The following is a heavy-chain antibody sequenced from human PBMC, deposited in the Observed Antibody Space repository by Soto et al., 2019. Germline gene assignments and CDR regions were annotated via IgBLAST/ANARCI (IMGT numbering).Heavy chain of an antibody. CDR2: ISGSGGST. CDR1: GFTFSSYA. CDR3: AKDHLDYYDSSGYYSGFDY. D-gene: IGHD3-22*01. Sequence: GGSLRLSCAASGFTFSSYAMSWGRQAPGKGLEWVSAISGSGGSTYYADSVKGRFTISRDNSKNTLYLQMNSLRAEDTAVYYCAKDHLDYYDSSGYYSGFDYWGQGTLVTVSS. J-gene: IGHJ4*02. V-gene: IGHV3-23*01.